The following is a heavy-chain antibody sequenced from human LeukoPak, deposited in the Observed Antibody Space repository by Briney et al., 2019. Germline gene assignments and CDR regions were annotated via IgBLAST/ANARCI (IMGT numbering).Heavy chain of an antibody. J-gene: IGHJ4*02. Sequence: PGGSLRLSCVASGFTFDTYAIHWVRQAPGKGLDWVAFIGSDGTKRYSADSVKGRFTISRDNSRNTLYLQMNSLKTEDTAVYYCAKGQHIVTTISQEGFEYWGQGTLVTVST. CDR3: AKGQHIVTTISQEGFEY. V-gene: IGHV3-30*02. D-gene: IGHD5-12*01. CDR1: GFTFDTYA. CDR2: IGSDGTKR.